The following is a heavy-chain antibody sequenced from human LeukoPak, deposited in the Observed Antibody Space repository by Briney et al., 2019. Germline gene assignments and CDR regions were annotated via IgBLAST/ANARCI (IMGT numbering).Heavy chain of an antibody. CDR3: ATFRLVDYYFDY. D-gene: IGHD2-15*01. CDR2: FDPEDGET. Sequence: GASVKVSCKVSGYTLTELSMHWVRQAPGKGLEWMGGFDPEDGETIYAQKFQGRVTMTEDASTDTAYMELSSLRSEDTAVYYCATFRLVDYYFDYWGQGTLVTVSS. V-gene: IGHV1-24*01. CDR1: GYTLTELS. J-gene: IGHJ4*02.